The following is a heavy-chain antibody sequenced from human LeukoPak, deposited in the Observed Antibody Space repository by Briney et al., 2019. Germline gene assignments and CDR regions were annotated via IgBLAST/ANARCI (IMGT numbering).Heavy chain of an antibody. D-gene: IGHD1-7*01. CDR3: AKVSGTPTGDPRDNWFDP. CDR1: GFTFSDYY. CDR2: ISSSGSTI. V-gene: IGHV3-11*01. Sequence: KPGGSLRLSCAASGFTFSDYYMSWIRQAPGKGLEWVSYISSSGSTIYYADSVKGRFTISRDNTKNSLYLQMNSLRTEDTALYCCAKVSGTPTGDPRDNWFDPWGQGTLVSVSS. J-gene: IGHJ5*02.